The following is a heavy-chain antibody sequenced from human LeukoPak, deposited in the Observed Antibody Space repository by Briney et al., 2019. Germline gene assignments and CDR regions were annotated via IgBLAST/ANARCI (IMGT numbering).Heavy chain of an antibody. D-gene: IGHD3-9*01. CDR3: ARAGYFGGRGNWFDP. Sequence: GASVKVSCKASGGTFSSYAISWVRQAPGQGLEWMGGIIPIFGTANYAQKFQGRVTITADKSTSTAYMELSSLRSEDTAVYYCARAGYFGGRGNWFDPWGQGTLVTVSS. CDR1: GGTFSSYA. V-gene: IGHV1-69*06. CDR2: IIPIFGTA. J-gene: IGHJ5*02.